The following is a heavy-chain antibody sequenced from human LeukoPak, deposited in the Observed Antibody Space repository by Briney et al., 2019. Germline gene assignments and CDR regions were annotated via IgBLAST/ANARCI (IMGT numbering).Heavy chain of an antibody. CDR1: GDSVSSNSAA. Sequence: SETLSLTCAISGDSVSSNSAAWNWIRQSPSRGLEWLGRTYYRSKWYNDYAVSVKSRITINPDTSKNQVSLKLSSVTAADMAVYYCARGDMGSGYYTPLDYWGQGTLVTVSS. CDR3: ARGDMGSGYYTPLDY. D-gene: IGHD3-3*01. J-gene: IGHJ4*02. CDR2: TYYRSKWYN. V-gene: IGHV6-1*01.